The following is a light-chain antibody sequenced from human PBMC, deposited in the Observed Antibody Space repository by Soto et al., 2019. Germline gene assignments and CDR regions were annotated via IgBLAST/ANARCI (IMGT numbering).Light chain of an antibody. V-gene: IGKV3-20*01. J-gene: IGKJ5*01. CDR2: GAS. CDR1: QSLSGSY. CDR3: QQYGSSPIT. Sequence: EIELTQAPGTLSLSPGERATLSCRASQSLSGSYLAWYQQKPGQAPRLVIYGASTRATGIPDRFSGSGSGTDFTLTISRLEPEDFAVYYCQQYGSSPITFGQGTRLEI.